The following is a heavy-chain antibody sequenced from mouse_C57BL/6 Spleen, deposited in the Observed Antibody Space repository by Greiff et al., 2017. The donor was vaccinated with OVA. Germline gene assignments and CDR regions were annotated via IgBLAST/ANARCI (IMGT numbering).Heavy chain of an antibody. CDR1: GYTFTSYW. J-gene: IGHJ3*01. D-gene: IGHD2-4*01. CDR2: IYPGSGST. Sequence: QVQLQQPGAELVKPGASVKMSCKASGYTFTSYWITWVKQRPGQGLEWIGDIYPGSGSTNYNEKFKSKATLTVDTSSSTAYMQLSSLTSEDSAVYYCARRGSYDYDDFAYWGQGTLVTVSA. CDR3: ARRGSYDYDDFAY. V-gene: IGHV1-55*01.